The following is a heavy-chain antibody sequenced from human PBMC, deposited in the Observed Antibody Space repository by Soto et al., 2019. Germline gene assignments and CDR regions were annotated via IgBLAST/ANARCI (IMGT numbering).Heavy chain of an antibody. CDR2: INPSGGST. D-gene: IGHD4-17*01. CDR1: GYTFTSYY. V-gene: IGHV1-46*01. CDR3: ARPWTTVTTPGSGYYGMDV. Sequence: ASVKVSCKASGYTFTSYYMHWVRPAPGQGLEWMGIINPSGGSTSYAQKFQGRVTMTRDTSTSTVYMELSSLRSEDTAVYYCARPWTTVTTPGSGYYGMDVWGQGTTVTVSS. J-gene: IGHJ6*02.